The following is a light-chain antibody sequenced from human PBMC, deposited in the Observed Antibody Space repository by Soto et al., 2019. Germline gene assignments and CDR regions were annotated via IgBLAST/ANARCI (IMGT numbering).Light chain of an antibody. CDR1: QGIRND. CDR2: AAS. Sequence: AIQMTQSPSSLSASVGDRVTITCRASQGIRNDLGWYQQKPGKAPKLLIYAASSLQSGVPSRFSGSGSGTDFTLTINSLQPEDSATYFCQQSYTTPLTFGGGTKVDI. J-gene: IGKJ4*01. V-gene: IGKV1-6*01. CDR3: QQSYTTPLT.